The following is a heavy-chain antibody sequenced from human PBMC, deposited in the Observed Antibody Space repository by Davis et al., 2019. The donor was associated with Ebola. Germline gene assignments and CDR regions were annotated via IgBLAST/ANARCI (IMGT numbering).Heavy chain of an antibody. J-gene: IGHJ6*02. CDR2: ISSDGSDS. D-gene: IGHD3-22*01. CDR1: AFDFSRYT. V-gene: IGHV3-30*04. CDR3: AREIQMWLQKKTMDV. Sequence: GESLKISCAASAFDFSRYTMNWVRQAPGKGMEWVAIISSDGSDSYYADCVKGRFTHSRDNSKNTLSLQMNNLRRGDTAVYYCAREIQMWLQKKTMDVWGQGTTVTVSS.